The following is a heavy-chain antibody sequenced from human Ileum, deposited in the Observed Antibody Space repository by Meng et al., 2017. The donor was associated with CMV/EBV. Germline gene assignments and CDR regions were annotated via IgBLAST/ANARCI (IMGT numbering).Heavy chain of an antibody. Sequence: KTSGYSFITYGINWVRQAPGQRLGWMGWINTNTGNPTYAQDFTGRFVFSLDTSVSTTYLQINSLRTEDSAVYYCTRGDGDHSSKFDYWGQGTLVTVSS. CDR1: GYSFITYG. D-gene: IGHD5-24*01. CDR3: TRGDGDHSSKFDY. CDR2: INTNTGNP. J-gene: IGHJ4*02. V-gene: IGHV7-4-1*02.